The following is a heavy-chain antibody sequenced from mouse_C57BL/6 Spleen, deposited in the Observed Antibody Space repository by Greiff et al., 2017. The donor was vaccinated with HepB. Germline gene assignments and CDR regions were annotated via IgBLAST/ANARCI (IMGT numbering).Heavy chain of an antibody. D-gene: IGHD2-2*01. CDR1: GYSITSGYY. J-gene: IGHJ4*01. CDR3: ARDDYGLYYYAMDY. CDR2: ISYDGSN. Sequence: EVKLMESGPGLVKPSQSLSLTCSVTGYSITSGYYWNWIRQFPGNKLEWMGYISYDGSNNYNPSLKNRISITRDTSKNQFFLKLNSVTTEDTATYYCARDDYGLYYYAMDYWGQGTSVTVSS. V-gene: IGHV3-6*01.